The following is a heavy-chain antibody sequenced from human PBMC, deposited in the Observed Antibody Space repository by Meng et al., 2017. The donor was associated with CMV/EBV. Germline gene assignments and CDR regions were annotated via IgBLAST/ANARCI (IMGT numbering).Heavy chain of an antibody. V-gene: IGHV4-34*01. CDR3: ARGSRRLPRFNWFDP. D-gene: IGHD3-3*01. CDR1: GGSFSGYY. J-gene: IGHJ5*02. Sequence: QVHLLQWGAGLLKPSETLSLTCAVYGGSFSGYYWSWIRQPPGKGLEWSVEINHSGSTNCNPSLKSRVTISVDTSKNQFSLKMSSVTAADTAVYYCARGSRRLPRFNWFDPWGQGTLVTVSS. CDR2: INHSGST.